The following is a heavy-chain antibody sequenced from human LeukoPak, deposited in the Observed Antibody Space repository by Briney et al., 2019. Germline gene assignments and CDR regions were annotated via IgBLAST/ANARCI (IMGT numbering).Heavy chain of an antibody. Sequence: PGRSLRLSCAASGFTFSSYAMHWVRQAPGKGLEWVGLIRDSGEAFYADFARGRFAISRDESENTLYLQMNSLRVEDTAVYFCARDRAANQDWVEFDPWGQGTPVIVSS. CDR3: ARDRAANQDWVEFDP. CDR1: GFTFSSYA. D-gene: IGHD3/OR15-3a*01. J-gene: IGHJ5*02. V-gene: IGHV3-30*09. CDR2: IRDSGEA.